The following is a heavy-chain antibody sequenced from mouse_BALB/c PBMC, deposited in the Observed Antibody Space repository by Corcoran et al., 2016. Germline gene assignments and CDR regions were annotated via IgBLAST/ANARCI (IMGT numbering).Heavy chain of an antibody. V-gene: IGHV1-18*01. CDR2: INPYNGGT. CDR3: ARGSYFDV. J-gene: IGHJ1*01. Sequence: EVQLQQSGPELVKPGASMKISCKASGYSFTGYTMHWVKQSHGQNLEWIGLINPYNGGTSYNQKFKGKATLTVDKSSSTAYMELLSLTSEDSAVYYWARGSYFDVWGAGTTVTVSS. CDR1: GYSFTGYT.